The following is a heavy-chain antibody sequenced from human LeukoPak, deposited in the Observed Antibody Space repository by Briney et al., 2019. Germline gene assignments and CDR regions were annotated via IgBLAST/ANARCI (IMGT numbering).Heavy chain of an antibody. D-gene: IGHD1-14*01. CDR3: ARTTKGNRPFDY. J-gene: IGHJ4*02. CDR2: INPNSGGT. V-gene: IGHV1-2*02. CDR1: GYTFTSYY. Sequence: ASVKVSCKASGYTFTSYYMHWVRQAPGQGLEWMGWINPNSGGTNYAQKFQGRVTMTRDTSISTAYMELSRLRSDDTAVYYCARTTKGNRPFDYWGQGTLVTVSS.